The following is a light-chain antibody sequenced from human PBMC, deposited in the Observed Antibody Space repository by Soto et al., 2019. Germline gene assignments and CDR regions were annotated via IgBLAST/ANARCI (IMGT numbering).Light chain of an antibody. CDR1: QSISSY. Sequence: SVGAGSLSEREKTILSGMACQSISSYLAWYQQKPGQGPRLLIYGASSRATGTPDRFSGSGSGTDFTLTINRLEPEDFALYYCQQYGISPPTFGQ. V-gene: IGKV3-20*01. CDR3: QQYGISPPT. CDR2: GAS. J-gene: IGKJ1*01.